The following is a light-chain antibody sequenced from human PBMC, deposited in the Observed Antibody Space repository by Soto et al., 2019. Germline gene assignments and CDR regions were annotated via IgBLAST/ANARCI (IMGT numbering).Light chain of an antibody. CDR1: QSFSSS. CDR2: GAS. V-gene: IGKV3-15*01. CDR3: QQYNNWLIT. J-gene: IGKJ5*01. Sequence: EIVLTQSPGTLSLSPGARATLSCRASQSFSSSSLAWYQQKPGQAPRLLIYGASTRATGIPARFSGSGSGTEFTLTISSLQSEDFAVYYCQQYNNWLITFGQGTRLEIK.